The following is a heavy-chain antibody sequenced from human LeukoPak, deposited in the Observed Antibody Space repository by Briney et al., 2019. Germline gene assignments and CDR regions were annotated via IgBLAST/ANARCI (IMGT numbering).Heavy chain of an antibody. V-gene: IGHV4-39*07. CDR3: ARDDKYYDFWSGYYTEDLDV. CDR2: IFYSGGT. J-gene: IGHJ6*04. D-gene: IGHD3-3*01. Sequence: SETLSLTCTVSGGSINTPNYYWGWIRQTPGKGLEWIGNIFYSGGTYYSPSLTSRVTISLDTSRNQFSLKLSSVTAADTAVYYCARDDKYYDFWSGYYTEDLDVWGKGTTVTVSS. CDR1: GGSINTPNYY.